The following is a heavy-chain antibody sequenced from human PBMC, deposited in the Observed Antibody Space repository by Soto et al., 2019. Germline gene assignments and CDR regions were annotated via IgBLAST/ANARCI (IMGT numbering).Heavy chain of an antibody. V-gene: IGHV1-69*01. J-gene: IGHJ4*02. CDR1: GGTFSSYA. CDR3: ARVGGYSYGWAPYYFDY. D-gene: IGHD5-18*01. CDR2: IIPIFGTT. Sequence: QVQLVQSGAEVKKPGSSVKVSCKASGGTFSSYAISWVRQAPGQGLEWMGGIIPIFGTTNYAQKFQGRVTITADESTSTAYMELSSLRSEDTAVYYCARVGGYSYGWAPYYFDYWGQGTLVTVSS.